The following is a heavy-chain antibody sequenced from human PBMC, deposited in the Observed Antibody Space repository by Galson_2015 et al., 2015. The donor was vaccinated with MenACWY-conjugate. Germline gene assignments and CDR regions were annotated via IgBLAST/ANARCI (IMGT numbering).Heavy chain of an antibody. CDR1: GFTFSSYW. CDR2: ISSSSDGTST. D-gene: IGHD2-8*01. V-gene: IGHV3-74*01. CDR3: VRGGGNNGDPRNAFDI. J-gene: IGHJ3*02. Sequence: SLRLSCAASGFTFSSYWMHWVRQAPGKGLVWVSRISSSSDGTSTNYADSVEGRFTISRDSAKNTLSLQMNSLRAEDTAVYYCVRGGGNNGDPRNAFDIWGQGTMVTVSS.